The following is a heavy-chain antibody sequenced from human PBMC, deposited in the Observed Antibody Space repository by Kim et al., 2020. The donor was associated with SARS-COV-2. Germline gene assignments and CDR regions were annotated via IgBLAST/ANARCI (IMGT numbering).Heavy chain of an antibody. CDR2: ISADNGKT. CDR3: AREDREYQLLFQYYYYYYGMDV. CDR1: GYTFTRYG. J-gene: IGHJ6*02. V-gene: IGHV1-18*01. D-gene: IGHD2-2*01. Sequence: ASVKVSCKASGYTFTRYGISWVRQAPGQGLEWMGWISADNGKTNYAQKLQGRVTMTTDTSTSTAYMELRSLRSDDTAVYYCAREDREYQLLFQYYYYYYGMDVWGQGTMVTVSS.